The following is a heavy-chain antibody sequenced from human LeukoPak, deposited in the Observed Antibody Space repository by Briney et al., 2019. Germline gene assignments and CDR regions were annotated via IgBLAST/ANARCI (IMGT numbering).Heavy chain of an antibody. CDR1: GGSFSSYY. D-gene: IGHD5-18*01. J-gene: IGHJ5*02. Sequence: PSETLSLTCAVYGGSFSSYYWGWIRQPPGKGLEWIGSIYYSGSTYYNPSLKSRVTISVDTSKNQFSLKLSSVTAADTAVYYCARARPTGYSYGRNWFDPWGQGTLVTVSS. V-gene: IGHV4-39*07. CDR3: ARARPTGYSYGRNWFDP. CDR2: IYYSGST.